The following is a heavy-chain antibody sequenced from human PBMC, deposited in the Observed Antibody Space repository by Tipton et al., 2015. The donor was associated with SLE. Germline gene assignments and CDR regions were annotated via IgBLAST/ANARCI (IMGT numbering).Heavy chain of an antibody. D-gene: IGHD4-23*01. Sequence: TLSLTCAVYGGSLNGYFWSWIRQPPGKGLEWIGESNYSGSTSYNPSLKSRVTISTDTSKNQFSLRLSSVTAADTAVYYCATDGGAGGNADNWGQGTLVTVSS. CDR2: SNYSGST. CDR1: GGSLNGYF. J-gene: IGHJ4*02. V-gene: IGHV4-34*01. CDR3: ATDGGAGGNADN.